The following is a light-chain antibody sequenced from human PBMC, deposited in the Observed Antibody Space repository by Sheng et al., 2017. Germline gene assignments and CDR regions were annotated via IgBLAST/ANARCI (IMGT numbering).Light chain of an antibody. Sequence: DIVMTQIPLSLSVTPGQSASMSCKSSESLLHSDGKIYFYWYLQKAGQSPQPLMYEASKRFPGVPDRFSGSGSRTEFTLTISRVEAEDVGVYYCMQSVEYPLTFGGGTKVEI. J-gene: IGKJ4*01. CDR2: EAS. CDR1: ESLLHSDGKIY. CDR3: MQSVEYPLT. V-gene: IGKV2D-29*02.